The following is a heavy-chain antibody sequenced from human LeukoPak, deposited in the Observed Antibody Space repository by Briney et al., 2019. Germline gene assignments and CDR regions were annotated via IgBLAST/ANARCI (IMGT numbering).Heavy chain of an antibody. Sequence: GGSLRLSCAASGFTFSSYAMHWVRQAPGKGLEWVAVISYDGSNKYYADSVKGRFTISRDNSKNTLYLQMNSLRAEDTAVYYCAKLTTSWGQGTLVTVSS. CDR3: AKLTTS. V-gene: IGHV3-30*04. D-gene: IGHD4-11*01. J-gene: IGHJ4*02. CDR1: GFTFSSYA. CDR2: ISYDGSNK.